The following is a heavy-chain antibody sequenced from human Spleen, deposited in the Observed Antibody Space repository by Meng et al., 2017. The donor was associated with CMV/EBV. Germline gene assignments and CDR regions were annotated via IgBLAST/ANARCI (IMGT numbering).Heavy chain of an antibody. D-gene: IGHD1-26*01. Sequence: AASGFIFSDFGLHWVRQAAGKGLEWVAVIWYDGSNEYYADSLKGRFTISRDNSKNTLSLQMYSLRAEDTAVYYCAKGSSSYSKYIDYWGQGALVTVSS. CDR3: AKGSSSYSKYIDY. J-gene: IGHJ4*02. CDR2: IWYDGSNE. CDR1: GFIFSDFG. V-gene: IGHV3-33*06.